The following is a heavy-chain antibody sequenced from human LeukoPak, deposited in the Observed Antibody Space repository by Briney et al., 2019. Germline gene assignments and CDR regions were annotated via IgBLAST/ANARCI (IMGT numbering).Heavy chain of an antibody. CDR1: GFTFSGYD. J-gene: IGHJ4*02. D-gene: IGHD6-13*01. Sequence: PGRSLRLSCAASGFTFSGYDMDWVRQAPGKGLEWVAVISYDGSNKYYADSVKGRFIISRDNSKNTLYLQMNSLRAEDTAVYYCAKDPRSSWHENPDYWGQGTLVTVSS. CDR2: ISYDGSNK. V-gene: IGHV3-30-3*01. CDR3: AKDPRSSWHENPDY.